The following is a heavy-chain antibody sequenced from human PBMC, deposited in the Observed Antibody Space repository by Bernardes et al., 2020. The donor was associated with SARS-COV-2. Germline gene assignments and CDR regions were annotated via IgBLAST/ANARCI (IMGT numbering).Heavy chain of an antibody. J-gene: IGHJ4*02. CDR1: GGSVTNTSLY. CDR3: ATESPPGLADFV. Sequence: SETLSLTCSVSGGSVTNTSLYWGWVRQPPGRGLEWDGGISYGGTTYSNPSLKSRVTISVDTSKNPCSLKLSSVTAADTAVYYCATESPPGLADFVWGQGTLVAGSS. V-gene: IGHV4-39*02. CDR2: ISYGGTT. D-gene: IGHD3-9*01.